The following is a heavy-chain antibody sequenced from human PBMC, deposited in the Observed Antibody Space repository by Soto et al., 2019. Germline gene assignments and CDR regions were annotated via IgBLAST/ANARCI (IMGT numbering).Heavy chain of an antibody. CDR3: ARDRIAADGTEVAFDF. Sequence: QVQLQESGPGLVKPSETLSLTCTVSGGSISTYFWNWLRQPPGKGLEWIAYISDSGRVSYNPSLKYRVTLSLDASKNRFSRRLNSVTAADTAVYYCARDRIAADGTEVAFDFWGQGTMVTVSS. V-gene: IGHV4-59*01. D-gene: IGHD6-13*01. CDR1: GGSISTYF. J-gene: IGHJ3*01. CDR2: ISDSGRV.